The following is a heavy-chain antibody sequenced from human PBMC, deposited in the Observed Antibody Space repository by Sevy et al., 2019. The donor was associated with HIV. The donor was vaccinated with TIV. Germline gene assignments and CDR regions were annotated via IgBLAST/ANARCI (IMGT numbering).Heavy chain of an antibody. CDR2: IWSDGAYQ. D-gene: IGHD3-22*01. Sequence: GGSLRFSCTTSGFTFSAYAMHWVRQAPGKGLEWVAIIWSDGAYQYHGDSVKGRFTISRDNSKNTLYLQMNSLRVEDTAVYCCARGGYYYDNAAYYAFDSWGQGTLVTVSS. V-gene: IGHV3-33*01. CDR1: GFTFSAYA. CDR3: ARGGYYYDNAAYYAFDS. J-gene: IGHJ5*01.